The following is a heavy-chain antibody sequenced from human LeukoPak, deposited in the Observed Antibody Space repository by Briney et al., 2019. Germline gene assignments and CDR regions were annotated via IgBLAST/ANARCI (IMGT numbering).Heavy chain of an antibody. CDR1: GFTFSSCA. D-gene: IGHD3-3*01. V-gene: IGHV3-23*01. Sequence: GGSLRLSCAASGFTFSSCAMSWVRQAPGKGLEWVSAISDSGGSTYNADSVKGRFTISRDNSENTLYLQMNGLRAEDTAVYYCARAVDFWSGYPQPNWFDPWGQGTLVTVSS. CDR2: ISDSGGST. CDR3: ARAVDFWSGYPQPNWFDP. J-gene: IGHJ5*02.